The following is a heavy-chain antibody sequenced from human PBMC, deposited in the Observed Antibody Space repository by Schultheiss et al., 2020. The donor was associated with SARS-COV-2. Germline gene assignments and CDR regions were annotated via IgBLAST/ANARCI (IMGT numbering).Heavy chain of an antibody. Sequence: GESLKISCSASGFTFSSYAMHWVRQAPGKGLEYVSAISSNGGSTYYADSVKGRFTISRDNSKNTLYLQMSSLRAEDTAVYYCVKELRHTGRLDYWGQGTLVTVSS. CDR1: GFTFSSYA. D-gene: IGHD2-8*02. V-gene: IGHV3-64D*06. J-gene: IGHJ4*02. CDR3: VKELRHTGRLDY. CDR2: ISSNGGST.